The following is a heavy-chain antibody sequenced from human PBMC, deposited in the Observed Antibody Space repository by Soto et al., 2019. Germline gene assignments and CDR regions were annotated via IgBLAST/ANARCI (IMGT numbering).Heavy chain of an antibody. CDR1: GGSISSYY. Sequence: SETLSLTCTVSGGSISSYYWSWIRQPPGKGLEWIGYIYYSGSTNYNPSLKSRVTISVDTSKNQFSLKLSSVTAADTAVYYCARTFCSGGSCYSSPFDYWGQGTLVTVSS. CDR2: IYYSGST. V-gene: IGHV4-59*08. D-gene: IGHD2-15*01. CDR3: ARTFCSGGSCYSSPFDY. J-gene: IGHJ4*02.